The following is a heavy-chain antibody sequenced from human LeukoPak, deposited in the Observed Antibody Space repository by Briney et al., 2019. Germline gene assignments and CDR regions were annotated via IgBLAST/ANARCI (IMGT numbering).Heavy chain of an antibody. J-gene: IGHJ3*01. Sequence: GGSLRLSCAASGFTFSSYWMRWVRQAPGKGLGWVARVNGGGSDTNYADSVKGRFTISRDNARNTVYLQMNRLRAEDTAVYYCARGWVPSDISLKWGQGTMVTVSS. V-gene: IGHV3-74*01. CDR2: VNGGGSDT. CDR3: ARGWVPSDISLK. CDR1: GFTFSSYW. D-gene: IGHD3-9*01.